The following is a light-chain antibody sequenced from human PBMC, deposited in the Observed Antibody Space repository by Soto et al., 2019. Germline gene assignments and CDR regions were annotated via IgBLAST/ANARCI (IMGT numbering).Light chain of an antibody. Sequence: DIQMTQSPSTLSASVGDRVTITCRASQNINSWLAWYQQAPGKAPKLLIYKASTLESGVPSRFSGSESGTEFTLTINSLQPDDFATYYCQPHNSYPLTFGGGTKVEIK. J-gene: IGKJ4*01. CDR3: QPHNSYPLT. CDR2: KAS. CDR1: QNINSW. V-gene: IGKV1-5*03.